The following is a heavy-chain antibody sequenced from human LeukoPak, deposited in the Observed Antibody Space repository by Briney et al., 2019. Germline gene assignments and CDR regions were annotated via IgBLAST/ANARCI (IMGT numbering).Heavy chain of an antibody. CDR1: GFTFSNYW. CDR3: ARALST. V-gene: IGHV3-7*03. Sequence: GGSLRLSRAASGFTFSNYWMHWVRQAPGKGLEWVANIKEDGSERYYVDSVKGRFSISRDNAKNSLFLQMNNLRVEDTAVYYCARALSTWGQGTLVTVSS. J-gene: IGHJ4*02. CDR2: IKEDGSER. D-gene: IGHD2/OR15-2a*01.